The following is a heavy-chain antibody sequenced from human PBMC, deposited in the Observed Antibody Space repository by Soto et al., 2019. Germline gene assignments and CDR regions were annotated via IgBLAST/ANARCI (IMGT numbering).Heavy chain of an antibody. CDR1: GFTFSSYA. Sequence: EVQLLESGGGLVQPGGSLRLSCAASGFTFSSYAMSWVRQAPGKGLEWVSAISGSGGSTYYADSVKGRFTISRDNSVYALSLPLHSLRAEDTAVYYCAKDPLDYSNTPFYFDYWGQGTLVTVSS. J-gene: IGHJ4*02. CDR2: ISGSGGST. V-gene: IGHV3-23*01. CDR3: AKDPLDYSNTPFYFDY. D-gene: IGHD4-4*01.